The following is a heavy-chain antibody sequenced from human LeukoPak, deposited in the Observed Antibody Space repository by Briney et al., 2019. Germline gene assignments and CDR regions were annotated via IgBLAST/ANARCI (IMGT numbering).Heavy chain of an antibody. V-gene: IGHV3-33*01. CDR3: ARDYTINYYFDY. CDR1: GFTFSSYG. Sequence: PGGSLRLSCAASGFTFSSYGMHWVRQAPGKGLEWVAVIWFDGSNKYYADSVKGRFTISRDNSKNTLYLQMNSLRAEDTAMYYCARDYTINYYFDYWGQGTLVTVSS. J-gene: IGHJ4*02. D-gene: IGHD3-16*01. CDR2: IWFDGSNK.